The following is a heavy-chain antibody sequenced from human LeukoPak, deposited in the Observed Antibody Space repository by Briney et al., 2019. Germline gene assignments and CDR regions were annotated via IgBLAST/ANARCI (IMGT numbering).Heavy chain of an antibody. CDR2: IYHSGST. Sequence: PSETLSLTCAVSGGSISSGGYSWSWIRQPPGEGLEWIGYIYHSGSTYYNPSLKSRVTISVDRSKNQFSLKLSSVTAADTAVYYCARATVPVTATAYYFDYWGQGTLVTVSS. CDR3: ARATVPVTATAYYFDY. V-gene: IGHV4-30-2*01. D-gene: IGHD2-21*02. J-gene: IGHJ4*02. CDR1: GGSISSGGYS.